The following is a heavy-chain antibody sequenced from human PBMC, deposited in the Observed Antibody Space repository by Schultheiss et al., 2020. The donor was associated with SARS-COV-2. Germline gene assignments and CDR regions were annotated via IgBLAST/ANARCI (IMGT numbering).Heavy chain of an antibody. CDR2: IYYSGST. Sequence: SETLSLTCTVSGGSISSYYWSWIRQPPGKGLEWIGYIYYSGSTNYNPSLKSRVTISVDTSKNQFSLKLSSVTAADTAVYYCATATLTEPGYFDYWGQGTLVTVSS. V-gene: IGHV4-59*01. D-gene: IGHD1-14*01. J-gene: IGHJ4*02. CDR1: GGSISSYY. CDR3: ATATLTEPGYFDY.